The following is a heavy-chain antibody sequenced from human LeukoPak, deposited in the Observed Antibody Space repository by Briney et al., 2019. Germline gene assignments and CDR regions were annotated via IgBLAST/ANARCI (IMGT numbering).Heavy chain of an antibody. D-gene: IGHD2-2*01. CDR2: ISGSGGST. CDR3: SYCSSTSCYSGNWFDP. CDR1: GFTFSSYA. J-gene: IGHJ5*02. Sequence: PGGSLRLSCAVSGFTFSSYAMSWDRQAPGKGLEWVSAISGSGGSTYYADSVKGRFTISRDNSKNTLYLQMNSLRAEDTAVYYCSYCSSTSCYSGNWFDPWGQGTLVTVSS. V-gene: IGHV3-23*01.